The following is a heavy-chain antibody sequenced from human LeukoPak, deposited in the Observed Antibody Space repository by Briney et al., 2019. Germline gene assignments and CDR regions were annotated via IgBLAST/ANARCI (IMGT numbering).Heavy chain of an antibody. D-gene: IGHD1-14*01. CDR2: ISYDGSNK. Sequence: GGSLRLSCAASGFTFSSYGMHWVRQAPGKGLEWVAVISYDGSNKYYADSVKGRFTISRDNSKNTLYLQMNSLRAEDTAVYYCAKEGLTTRPYYFDYWGQGTLVTVSS. CDR3: AKEGLTTRPYYFDY. CDR1: GFTFSSYG. J-gene: IGHJ4*02. V-gene: IGHV3-30*18.